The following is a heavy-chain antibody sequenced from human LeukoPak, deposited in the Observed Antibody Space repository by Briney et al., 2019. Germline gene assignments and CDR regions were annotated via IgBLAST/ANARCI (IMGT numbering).Heavy chain of an antibody. Sequence: GGSLRLSCAACGFTCSSFWIHWVRQVPGQGLVWVSLVSRDGSSTMYADSVKGRFTISRDNAKNTLYLQMNSLRAEDTAVYHCARDVGGYYDTSGYLDFWGRGTLVTVSS. CDR2: VSRDGSST. CDR1: GFTCSSFW. J-gene: IGHJ4*02. D-gene: IGHD3-22*01. CDR3: ARDVGGYYDTSGYLDF. V-gene: IGHV3-74*03.